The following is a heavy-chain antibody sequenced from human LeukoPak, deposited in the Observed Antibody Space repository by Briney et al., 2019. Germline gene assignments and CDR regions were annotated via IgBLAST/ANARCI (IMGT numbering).Heavy chain of an antibody. D-gene: IGHD1-26*01. CDR2: ICSSGLT. Sequence: SETLSLTCTVSGGSLSNYFWSWIRQPPGKGLEWIGFICSSGLTEYNPSLSSRATLSVDRSQNQFSLRLSSVTAADTALYYCARHKGGRYSESYLDYWGQATPVIVSS. J-gene: IGHJ4*02. CDR3: ARHKGGRYSESYLDY. V-gene: IGHV4-4*09. CDR1: GGSLSNYF.